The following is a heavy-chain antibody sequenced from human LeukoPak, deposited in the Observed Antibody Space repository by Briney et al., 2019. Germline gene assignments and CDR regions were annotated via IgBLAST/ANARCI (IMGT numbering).Heavy chain of an antibody. V-gene: IGHV3-30-3*01. D-gene: IGHD5-18*01. J-gene: IGHJ6*02. Sequence: LRLSFAASGFTFSSYAMHWVRQAPGKGLEGVAVISYDGSNKYYADSVKGRFTISRDNSKNTLYLQMNSLRAEDTAVYYCASVDTARVYGMDVWGQGTTVTVSS. CDR2: ISYDGSNK. CDR1: GFTFSSYA. CDR3: ASVDTARVYGMDV.